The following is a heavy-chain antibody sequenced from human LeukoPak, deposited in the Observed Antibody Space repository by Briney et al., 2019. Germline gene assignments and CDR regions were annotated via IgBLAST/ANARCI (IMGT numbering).Heavy chain of an antibody. D-gene: IGHD6-13*01. V-gene: IGHV1-18*01. J-gene: IGHJ3*02. CDR3: ARGGYTYGPRDVFDI. CDR2: ISAYNGNT. CDR1: GYTFTNYD. Sequence: ASVKVSCKTSGYTFTNYDISWVRQTPGQGLEWMGWISAYNGNTNYAQKFQGRVTITTDISTSTAYMELRSLRSDDTAVYYCARGGYTYGPRDVFDIGAKGTRVTVS.